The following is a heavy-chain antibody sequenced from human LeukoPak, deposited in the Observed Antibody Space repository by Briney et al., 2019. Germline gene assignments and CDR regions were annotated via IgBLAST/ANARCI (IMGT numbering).Heavy chain of an antibody. J-gene: IGHJ6*03. V-gene: IGHV4-38-2*02. CDR3: ASLVVPAAIGYYYYYYMDV. D-gene: IGHD2-2*01. CDR1: GYSISSGYY. CDR2: IYHSGST. Sequence: TSETLSLTCTVSGYSISSGYYWGWIRQPPGKGLEWIGSIYHSGSTYYNPSLKSRVTISVDTSKNPFSLKLSSVTAADTAVYYCASLVVPAAIGYYYYYYMDVWGKGTTVTVSS.